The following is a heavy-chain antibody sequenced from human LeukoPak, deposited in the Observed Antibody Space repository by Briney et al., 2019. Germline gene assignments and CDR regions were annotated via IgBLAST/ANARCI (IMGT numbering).Heavy chain of an antibody. D-gene: IGHD2-15*01. Sequence: ASVKVSCKASGYTFTDYYIHWVRQGPGQGLEWMAWINPNSGGTRYAQNFQGRVTMTMDTSISTAYMELTSLRSDDTAVYYCARDSQVLPRGYFYYMDVWGTGTTVTVSS. CDR3: ARDSQVLPRGYFYYMDV. J-gene: IGHJ6*03. CDR1: GYTFTDYY. CDR2: INPNSGGT. V-gene: IGHV1-2*02.